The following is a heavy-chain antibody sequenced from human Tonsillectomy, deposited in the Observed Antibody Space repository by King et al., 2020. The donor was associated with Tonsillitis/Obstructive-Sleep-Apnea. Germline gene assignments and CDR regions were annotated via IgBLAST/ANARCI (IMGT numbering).Heavy chain of an antibody. J-gene: IGHJ4*02. Sequence: VQLVESGGGVVQPGRSLRLSCAAFGFTFRSYAIHWVRQAPGKGLEWVAVISYDGSNKYYADSVKGRFTISRDNSKNTLYLQMNSLRAEDTAVYYCARDLRYCSGVSCYVGGFDYWGQGTLVTVSS. CDR2: ISYDGSNK. CDR1: GFTFRSYA. V-gene: IGHV3-30*04. CDR3: ARDLRYCSGVSCYVGGFDY. D-gene: IGHD2-15*01.